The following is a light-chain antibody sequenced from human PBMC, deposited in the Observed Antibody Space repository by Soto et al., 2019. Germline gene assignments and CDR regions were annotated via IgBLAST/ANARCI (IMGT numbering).Light chain of an antibody. V-gene: IGKV1-27*01. J-gene: IGKJ1*01. CDR3: QKYDRTPRT. CDR1: QDISDH. CDR2: EAS. Sequence: DFQMPQSPSSLSASVGDRVTITCRASQDISDHLAWYQHKPGKVPNLLIYEASTLQSGVPSRFSGGGSGTAFTLTISSLQPEDVATYYCQKYDRTPRTFGQGTKVELK.